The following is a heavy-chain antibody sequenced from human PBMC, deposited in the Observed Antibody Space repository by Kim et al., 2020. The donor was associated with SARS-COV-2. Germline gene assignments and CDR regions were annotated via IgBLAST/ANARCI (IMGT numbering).Heavy chain of an antibody. J-gene: IGHJ4*02. CDR3: ASYYDSSGYYSFDY. D-gene: IGHD3-22*01. Sequence: PSLKRRVTLSVETSKNQFSLKLSSVTAADTAVYYCASYYDSSGYYSFDYWGQGTLVTVSS. V-gene: IGHV4-34*01.